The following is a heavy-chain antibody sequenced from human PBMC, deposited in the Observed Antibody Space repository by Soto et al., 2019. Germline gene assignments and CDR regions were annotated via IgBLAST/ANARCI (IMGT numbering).Heavy chain of an antibody. D-gene: IGHD2-2*01. CDR3: ARGVCSSTSCYGNWFDP. CDR1: GGSFSGYY. CDR2: ISHSGST. Sequence: SETLSLTCAVYGGSFSGYYWSWIRQPPGKGLEWIGEISHSGSTNYNPSLKSRVTISVDTSKNQFSLKLSSVTAADTAVYYCARGVCSSTSCYGNWFDPWGQGTLVTVSS. V-gene: IGHV4-34*01. J-gene: IGHJ5*02.